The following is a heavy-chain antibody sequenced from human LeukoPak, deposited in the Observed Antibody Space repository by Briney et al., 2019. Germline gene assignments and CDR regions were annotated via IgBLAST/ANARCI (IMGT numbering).Heavy chain of an antibody. V-gene: IGHV1-2*02. J-gene: IGHJ4*02. CDR3: ARDIRIAARPGPYY. CDR1: GYTFTGYH. D-gene: IGHD6-6*01. Sequence: ASVKVSCKASGYTFTGYHIHWVRQAPGQGLEWMGWINPNSGGTNYAQKFQGRVTMTRDTSISTAYMELSRLRSDDTAVYYCARDIRIAARPGPYYWGQGTLVTVSS. CDR2: INPNSGGT.